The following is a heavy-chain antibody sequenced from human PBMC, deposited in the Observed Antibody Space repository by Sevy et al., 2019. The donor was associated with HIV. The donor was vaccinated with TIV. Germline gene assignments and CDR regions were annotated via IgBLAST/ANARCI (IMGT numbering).Heavy chain of an antibody. Sequence: GGSLRLSCAXXXXXFTYAWMXWVRQAPGKGLEWVGRIKSKPDGGATDYAAPVKGRFTISRDDSKNTVYLQMNSLKTEDTAXYYCATXPIIVXLVXDGMDXXXQGTTVTVSS. V-gene: IGHV3-15*01. CDR1: XXXFTYAW. CDR3: ATXPIIVXLVXDGMDX. J-gene: IGHJ6*02. D-gene: IGHD2-8*02. CDR2: IKSKPDGGAT.